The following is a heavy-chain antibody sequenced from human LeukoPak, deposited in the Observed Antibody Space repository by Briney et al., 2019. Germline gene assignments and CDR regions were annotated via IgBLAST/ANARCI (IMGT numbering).Heavy chain of an antibody. CDR2: MNPNSGNT. J-gene: IGHJ3*02. CDR1: GYTFTSYD. CDR3: ARTEPGFWSGYPSPHDAFDI. Sequence: ASVKVSCKASGYTFTSYDINGVRQATGQGLEWMGWMNPNSGNTGYAQKSQGRVTITRNTSICTAYMELSSLRSGDTAVYYCARTEPGFWSGYPSPHDAFDIWGQGTMVTVSS. D-gene: IGHD3-3*01. V-gene: IGHV1-8*03.